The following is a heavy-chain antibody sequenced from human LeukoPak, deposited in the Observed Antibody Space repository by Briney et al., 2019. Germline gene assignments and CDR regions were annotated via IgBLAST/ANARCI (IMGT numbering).Heavy chain of an antibody. Sequence: PSETLSLTCTVSGGSISSSSYYWGWIRQPPGKGLEWIASIYYSGSTYYNPSLKSRVTISVDTSKNQFSLKLSSVTAADTAVYYCARASNMGVLRFLEWSPPYFDYWGQGTLVTVSS. J-gene: IGHJ4*02. CDR1: GGSISSSSYY. D-gene: IGHD3-3*01. V-gene: IGHV4-39*07. CDR3: ARASNMGVLRFLEWSPPYFDY. CDR2: IYYSGST.